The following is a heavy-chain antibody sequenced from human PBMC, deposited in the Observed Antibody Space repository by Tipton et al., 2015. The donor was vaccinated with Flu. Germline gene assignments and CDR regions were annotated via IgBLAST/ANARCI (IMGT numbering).Heavy chain of an antibody. J-gene: IGHJ5*01. CDR1: GFSIKSGYY. D-gene: IGHD2-15*01. Sequence: LRLSCDVSGFSIKSGYYWDWIRQPPGKGLEWIGSIYHTGNTLTHPSLRSRVTMSVDTSKNQFSLRLTSVTAADTAVYYCARHVGDITWGHCSGATCKYFESWGQGTPVTVSS. CDR2: IYHTGNT. V-gene: IGHV4-38-2*01. CDR3: ARHVGDITWGHCSGATCKYFES.